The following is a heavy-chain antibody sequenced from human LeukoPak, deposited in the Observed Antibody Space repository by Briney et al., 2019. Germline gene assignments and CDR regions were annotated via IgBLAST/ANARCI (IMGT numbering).Heavy chain of an antibody. CDR3: AKEVVLRYSYGGSFDY. Sequence: GGSLRLSCAASGFTFSSYGMHWVRQAPGKGLEWVAFIRYDGSNKYYADSVKGRFTISRDNSKNTLYLQMNSLRVEDTAVYYCAKEVVLRYSYGGSFDYWGQGTLVTVSS. J-gene: IGHJ4*02. V-gene: IGHV3-30*02. CDR2: IRYDGSNK. CDR1: GFTFSSYG. D-gene: IGHD5-18*01.